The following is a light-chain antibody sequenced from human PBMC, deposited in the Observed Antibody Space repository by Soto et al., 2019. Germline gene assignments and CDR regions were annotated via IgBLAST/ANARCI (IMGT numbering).Light chain of an antibody. CDR3: QQYDSFPVT. V-gene: IGKV1-12*01. J-gene: IGKJ1*01. CDR2: AAS. Sequence: DIQMTQSPSSVSASVWDRVTITCRASQGISNWLAWYPQTXGEAPKXXIYAASSLHSGVPSRFSGSGAGTDCTRTISSLQPDDVETYYCQQYDSFPVTFGQGTQVDIK. CDR1: QGISNW.